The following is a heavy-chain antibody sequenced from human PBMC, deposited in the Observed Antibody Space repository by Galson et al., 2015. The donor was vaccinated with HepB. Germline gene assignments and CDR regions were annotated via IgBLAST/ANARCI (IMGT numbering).Heavy chain of an antibody. CDR3: VAGGRANYYGMDV. CDR1: GYTFTSYA. J-gene: IGHJ6*02. D-gene: IGHD3-10*01. Sequence: SVKVSCKASGYTFTSYAMHWVRQAPGQRLEWMGWINAGNGNTKYSQKFQGRVTITRDTSASTAYMELSSLRSEDTAVYYCVAGGRANYYGMDVWGQGTTVTVSS. V-gene: IGHV1-3*01. CDR2: INAGNGNT.